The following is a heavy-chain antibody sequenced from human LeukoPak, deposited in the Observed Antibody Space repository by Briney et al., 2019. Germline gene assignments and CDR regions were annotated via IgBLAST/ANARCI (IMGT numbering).Heavy chain of an antibody. J-gene: IGHJ3*02. CDR3: ARGLRVYSSSSRAFDI. V-gene: IGHV1-18*01. Sequence: VASVKVSCKASGYTFTSYGISWVRQAPGQGLEWMGWISAYNGNTNYAQKLQGRVTMTTDTSTSTAYMELRSLRSDDTAVYYCARGLRVYSSSSRAFDIWGQGTMVTVSS. D-gene: IGHD6-6*01. CDR1: GYTFTSYG. CDR2: ISAYNGNT.